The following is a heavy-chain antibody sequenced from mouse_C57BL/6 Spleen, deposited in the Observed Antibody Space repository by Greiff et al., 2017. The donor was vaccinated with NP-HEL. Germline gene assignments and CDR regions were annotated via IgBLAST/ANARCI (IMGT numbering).Heavy chain of an antibody. CDR3: ARGLNWDRYFDV. Sequence: VQLQQSGAELVRPGASVTLSCKASGYTFTDYEMHWVKQTPVHGLEWIGAIDPETGGTAYNQKFKGKAILTADKSSSTAYMELRSLTSEDSAVYYCARGLNWDRYFDVWGTGTTVTVSS. CDR2: IDPETGGT. CDR1: GYTFTDYE. J-gene: IGHJ1*03. V-gene: IGHV1-15*01. D-gene: IGHD4-1*01.